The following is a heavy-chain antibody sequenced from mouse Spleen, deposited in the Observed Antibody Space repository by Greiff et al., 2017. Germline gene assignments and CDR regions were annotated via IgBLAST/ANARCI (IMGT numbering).Heavy chain of an antibody. CDR3: ARGRVYYGSSYGWFAY. V-gene: IGHV5-6-5*01. J-gene: IGHJ3*01. Sequence: EVHLVESGGGLVKPGGSLKLSCAASGFTFSSYAMSWVRQTPEKRLEWVASISSGGSTYYPDSVKGRFTISRDNARNILYLQMSSLRSEDTAMYYCARGRVYYGSSYGWFAYWGQGTLVTVSA. CDR2: ISSGGST. CDR1: GFTFSSYA. D-gene: IGHD1-1*01.